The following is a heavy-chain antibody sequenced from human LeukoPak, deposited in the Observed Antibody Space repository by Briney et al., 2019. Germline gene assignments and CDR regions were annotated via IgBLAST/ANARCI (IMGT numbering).Heavy chain of an antibody. CDR1: GGSISSYY. J-gene: IGHJ4*02. D-gene: IGHD1-26*01. V-gene: IGHV4-59*01. CDR3: ASGHYPFEY. CDR2: IYNSGST. Sequence: SSESLSLTCTVSGGSISSYYWSWIRQPPGKGLEWIGYIYNSGSTKYNPPLKSRVTISVDTSKNQFSLKLSSVTAADTAVYYCASGHYPFEYWGQGTLVTVSS.